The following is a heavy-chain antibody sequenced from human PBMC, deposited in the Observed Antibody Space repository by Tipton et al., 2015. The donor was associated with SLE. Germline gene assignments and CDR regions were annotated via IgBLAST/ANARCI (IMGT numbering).Heavy chain of an antibody. CDR2: ISANGGTYT. D-gene: IGHD3-3*01. J-gene: IGHJ6*02. Sequence: SLRLSCAASGFTFSTFAMNWVRQAPGKGLEWVSVISANGGTYTYYADSVKGRFTISRDNSKNTLFLEMNSLRADDTAIYYCARLIRVDDFWSRGDEMDVWGQGTTVTVSS. V-gene: IGHV3-23*01. CDR1: GFTFSTFA. CDR3: ARLIRVDDFWSRGDEMDV.